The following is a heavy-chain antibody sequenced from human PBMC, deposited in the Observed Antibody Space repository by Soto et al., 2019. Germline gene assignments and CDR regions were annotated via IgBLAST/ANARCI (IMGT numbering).Heavy chain of an antibody. V-gene: IGHV3-72*01. D-gene: IGHD2-21*01. CDR2: TRNKANSYTT. Sequence: EVQLVESGGGLVQPGGSLRLSCAASGFTFSDHYVDWVRQAPGKGLEWVGRTRNKANSYTTEYAASVKGRFTISRDDSKNSLYLQMNGLKTEDTAVYYCARLLSRNYYYGMDVWGQGTTVTVSS. CDR1: GFTFSDHY. J-gene: IGHJ6*02. CDR3: ARLLSRNYYYGMDV.